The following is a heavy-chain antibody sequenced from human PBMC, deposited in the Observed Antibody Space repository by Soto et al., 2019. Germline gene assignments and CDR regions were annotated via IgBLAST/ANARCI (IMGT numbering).Heavy chain of an antibody. CDR3: ARAPAEPRLEDY. CDR1: GFTFSSYA. D-gene: IGHD1-1*01. CDR2: ISGSGGST. Sequence: EVQLLESGGGLVQPGGSLRLSCAASGFTFSSYAMSWVRQAPGKGLEWVSAISGSGGSTYYADSVKGRFTISRDNSKNTLYLQMNSLRAEDTAVYYCARAPAEPRLEDYWGQGTLVTVSS. J-gene: IGHJ4*02. V-gene: IGHV3-23*01.